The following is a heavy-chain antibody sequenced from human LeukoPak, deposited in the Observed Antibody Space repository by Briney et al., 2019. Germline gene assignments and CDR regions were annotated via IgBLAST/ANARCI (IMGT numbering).Heavy chain of an antibody. D-gene: IGHD6-19*01. CDR1: GDTLPELS. J-gene: IGHJ4*02. CDR2: FDALDDET. CDR3: ATDGSSAWYEDY. V-gene: IGHV1-24*01. Sequence: GASVKVSCKVSGDTLPELSIHWVRPAPGKGLEWMGVFDALDDETIHAQKFQGRVTMIVDTSTNTAHMELSSLRSEDTAVYYCATDGSSAWYEDYWGQGTLVIVSS.